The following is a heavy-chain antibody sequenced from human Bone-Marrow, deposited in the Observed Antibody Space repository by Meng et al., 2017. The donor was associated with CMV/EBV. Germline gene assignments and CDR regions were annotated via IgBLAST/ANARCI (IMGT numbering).Heavy chain of an antibody. V-gene: IGHV3-74*01. CDR3: TTAAAGSDYYYYGMDV. D-gene: IGHD6-13*01. J-gene: IGHJ6*02. CDR2: INSDGSST. CDR1: GFTFSSYA. Sequence: GGSLRLSCAASGFTFSSYAMSWVRQAPGKGLVWVSRINSDGSSTSYADSVKGRFTISRDNAKNTLYLQMNSLKTEDTAVYYCTTAAAGSDYYYYGMDVWGQGTTVTVSS.